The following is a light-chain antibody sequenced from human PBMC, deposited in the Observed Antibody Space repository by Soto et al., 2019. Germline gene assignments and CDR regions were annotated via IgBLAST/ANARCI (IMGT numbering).Light chain of an antibody. CDR2: GAS. CDR1: QGISSF. J-gene: IGKJ3*01. CDR3: LQYDTYPRF. Sequence: AIRLTQSPSSLSASTGHSVTITCRATQGISSFLAWYQQKPGKPPNLLIYGASHLKSGVPSRFSGSGSGTDFTLTISSLQSEDFATYYCLQYDTYPRFFGPGTKVDI. V-gene: IGKV1-8*01.